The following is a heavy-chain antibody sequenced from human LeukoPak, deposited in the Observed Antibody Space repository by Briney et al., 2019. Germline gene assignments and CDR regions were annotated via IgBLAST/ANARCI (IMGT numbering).Heavy chain of an antibody. D-gene: IGHD5-18*01. Sequence: ASVKVSCKASGGTFSSYAISWVRQAPGQGLEWMGRMNPNSGNTGYAQKFQGRVTMTRNTSISTAYMELSSLRSEDTAVYYCALSRDIAMVHYYYYGMDVWGQGTTVTVSS. V-gene: IGHV1-8*02. CDR3: ALSRDIAMVHYYYYGMDV. CDR1: GGTFSSYA. J-gene: IGHJ6*02. CDR2: MNPNSGNT.